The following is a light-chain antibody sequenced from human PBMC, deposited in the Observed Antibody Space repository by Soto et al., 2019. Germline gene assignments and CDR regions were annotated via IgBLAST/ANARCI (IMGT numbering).Light chain of an antibody. Sequence: EIVLTQSPATLSLSPGERATLSCRASRSVSTYLAWYQQKPGQAPRLLIYDVSDRATGIPARFSGSGSGTNFTLTISGLEPEDFAVYYCQHRSGWPPWTFGQGTKVQI. J-gene: IGKJ1*01. CDR1: RSVSTY. CDR3: QHRSGWPPWT. CDR2: DVS. V-gene: IGKV3-11*01.